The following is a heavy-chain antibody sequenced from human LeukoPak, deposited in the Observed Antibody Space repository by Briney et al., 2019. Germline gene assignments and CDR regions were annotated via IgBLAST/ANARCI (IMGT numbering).Heavy chain of an antibody. CDR2: MNPNSGKT. V-gene: IGHV1-8*01. CDR3: ARDYYDSSGYSYNWFDP. J-gene: IGHJ5*02. Sequence: GASVKVSCKASGYTFTSYDINGVRQATGQGLEWRGWMNPNSGKTGYAQKFQGRVTLTRNPSIRTAYMELSSLRSEDTAVYYCARDYYDSSGYSYNWFDPWGQGTLVTVSS. D-gene: IGHD3-22*01. CDR1: GYTFTSYD.